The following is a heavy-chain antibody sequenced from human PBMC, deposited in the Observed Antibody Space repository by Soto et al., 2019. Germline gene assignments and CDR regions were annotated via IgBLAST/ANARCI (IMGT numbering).Heavy chain of an antibody. CDR2: IRSKAYGGTT. CDR1: GFTFGDYA. CDR3: TREGGGVVVVAATRGHYYYYGMDV. V-gene: IGHV3-49*04. J-gene: IGHJ6*02. Sequence: GGSLRLSCTASGFTFGDYAMSWVRQAPGKGLEWVGFIRSKAYGGTTEYAASVKGRFTISRDDSKSIAYLQMNSLKTEDTAVYYCTREGGGVVVVAATRGHYYYYGMDVWGQGTTVTVSS. D-gene: IGHD2-15*01.